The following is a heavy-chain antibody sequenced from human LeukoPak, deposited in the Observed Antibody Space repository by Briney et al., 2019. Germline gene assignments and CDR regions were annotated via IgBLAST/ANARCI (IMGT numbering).Heavy chain of an antibody. V-gene: IGHV5-51*01. J-gene: IGHJ4*02. D-gene: IGHD2-15*01. CDR2: IYPGDSDT. CDR3: ARYCSGGSCATAGFDY. CDR1: GYSFTSYC. Sequence: RGESLKISCKGSGYSFTSYCIGWVRQMPGKGLEWMGIIYPGDSDTRYSPSFQGQVTISADKSISTAYLQWSSLKASDTAMYYCARYCSGGSCATAGFDYWGQGTLVTVSS.